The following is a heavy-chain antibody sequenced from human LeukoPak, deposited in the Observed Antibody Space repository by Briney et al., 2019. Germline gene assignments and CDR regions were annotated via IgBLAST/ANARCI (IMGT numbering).Heavy chain of an antibody. Sequence: SETLSLTCTVSGGSISSGNYYWSWIRQHPGKGLECIGNIYYSGNTYYNPSLKSRLNISLDSSKNQFSLNLSSVTAADTAVYYCARSFDISGYYPGYWGQGTLVTVSS. D-gene: IGHD3-22*01. CDR1: GGSISSGNYY. CDR3: ARSFDISGYYPGY. V-gene: IGHV4-31*03. CDR2: IYYSGNT. J-gene: IGHJ4*02.